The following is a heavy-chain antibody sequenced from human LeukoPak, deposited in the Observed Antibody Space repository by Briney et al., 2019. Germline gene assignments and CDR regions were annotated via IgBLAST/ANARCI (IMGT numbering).Heavy chain of an antibody. Sequence: PGGSLRLSCAASRFTFSSYGMHWVRQAPGKGLEWVAVISYDGSNKYYADSVKGRFTISRDNSKNTLYLQMNSLRAEDTAVYYCAKDDQLLFHYWGQGTLVTVSS. J-gene: IGHJ4*02. D-gene: IGHD2-21*01. CDR1: RFTFSSYG. CDR3: AKDDQLLFHY. V-gene: IGHV3-30*19. CDR2: ISYDGSNK.